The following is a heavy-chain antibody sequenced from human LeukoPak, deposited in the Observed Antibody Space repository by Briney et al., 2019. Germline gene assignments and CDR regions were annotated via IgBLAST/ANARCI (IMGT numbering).Heavy chain of an antibody. D-gene: IGHD5-12*01. CDR3: ARQGGYDSPYYFDY. CDR1: GGSISSSSYY. J-gene: IGHJ4*02. V-gene: IGHV4-39*01. Sequence: SETLSLTCTVSGGSISSSSYYWGWIRQPPGKGLEWIGSIYYSGSTYYNPSLKSRVTISVDTSKDQFSLKLSSVTAADTAVYYCARQGGYDSPYYFDYWGQGTLVTVSS. CDR2: IYYSGST.